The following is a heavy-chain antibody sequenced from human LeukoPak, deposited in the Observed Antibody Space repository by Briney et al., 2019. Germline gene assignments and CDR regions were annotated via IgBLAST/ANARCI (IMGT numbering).Heavy chain of an antibody. V-gene: IGHV3-30*04. Sequence: GRSLRLSCAASRFIFSSYAMHWVRQAPGKGLEWVAIMSYDGTNKYYADSVKGRFTISRDNDKNALYLQMNSLRGEDTAVYYCTRDRASVAFDYWGQGTLVTVSS. CDR2: MSYDGTNK. J-gene: IGHJ4*02. CDR1: RFIFSSYA. D-gene: IGHD2-15*01. CDR3: TRDRASVAFDY.